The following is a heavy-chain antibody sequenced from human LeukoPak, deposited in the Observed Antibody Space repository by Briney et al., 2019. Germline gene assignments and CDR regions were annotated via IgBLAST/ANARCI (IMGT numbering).Heavy chain of an antibody. CDR1: GYTFTSNG. J-gene: IGHJ4*02. D-gene: IGHD3-22*01. V-gene: IGHV1-18*01. CDR3: ARDSPGGSDSSGRGTYFDY. CDR2: ISGYNGNT. Sequence: GASVKVSCKAPGYTFTSNGISWVRQAPGQGLEWMGWISGYNGNTKYVEKVQGRVTMTTDTSTSTAYMELRSLRSDDTAVYYCARDSPGGSDSSGRGTYFDYWGQGTLVTVSS.